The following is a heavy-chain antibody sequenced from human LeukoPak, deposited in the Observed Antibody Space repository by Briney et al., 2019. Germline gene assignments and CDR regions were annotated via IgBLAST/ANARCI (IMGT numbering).Heavy chain of an antibody. CDR1: GGSISSSNW. V-gene: IGHV4-4*02. Sequence: SGTLSLTCAVSGGSISSSNWWSWVRQPPGKGLEWIGEIYHSGSTNYNPSLKSRVTISVDKSKNQFSLKLSSVTAADAAVYYCARALPSQGPIFYFDYWGQGTLVTVSS. CDR2: IYHSGST. J-gene: IGHJ4*02. CDR3: ARALPSQGPIFYFDY. D-gene: IGHD3-9*01.